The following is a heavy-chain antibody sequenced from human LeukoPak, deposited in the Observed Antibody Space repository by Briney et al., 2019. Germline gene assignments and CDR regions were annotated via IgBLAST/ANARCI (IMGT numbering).Heavy chain of an antibody. CDR1: GYTFTSYY. V-gene: IGHV1-46*01. J-gene: IGHJ6*02. CDR2: INPSGGST. Sequence: ASVKVSCKASGYTFTSYYMHWVRQAPEQGLEWMGIINPSGGSTSYAQKFQGRVTMTRDTSTSTVYMELSSLRSEDTAVYYCARDRGPAYYYYGMDVWGQGTTVTVSS. CDR3: ARDRGPAYYYYGMDV.